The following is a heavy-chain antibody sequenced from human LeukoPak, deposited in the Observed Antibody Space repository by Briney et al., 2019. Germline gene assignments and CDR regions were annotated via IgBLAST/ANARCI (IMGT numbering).Heavy chain of an antibody. CDR2: IYYSGST. D-gene: IGHD3-10*01. V-gene: IGHV4-59*01. CDR1: GXSXSSYY. Sequence: LSXXXXXSGXSXSSYYXNWIRQPPGKGLEWVGYIYYSGSTNYNPSLKSRVTISVDTSKNQFSLKLSSVTAADTAVYYCARGRAFRYGSGSYDYWGQGTLVTVSS. CDR3: ARGRAFRYGSGSYDY. J-gene: IGHJ4*02.